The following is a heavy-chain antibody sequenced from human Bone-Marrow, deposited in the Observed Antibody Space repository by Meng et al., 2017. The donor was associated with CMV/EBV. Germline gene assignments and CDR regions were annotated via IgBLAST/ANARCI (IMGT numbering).Heavy chain of an antibody. V-gene: IGHV4-39*07. D-gene: IGHD3-16*01. CDR1: GGSISSSSYY. Sequence: SETLSLTCTVSGGSISSSSYYWGWIRQPPGKGLEWIGSIYYSGSTYYNPSLKSRVTISVDTSKNQFSLKLSSVTAADTAVYYCARYTFGGVRVYYYGMDVWGQGTTVTFYS. CDR2: IYYSGST. J-gene: IGHJ6*01. CDR3: ARYTFGGVRVYYYGMDV.